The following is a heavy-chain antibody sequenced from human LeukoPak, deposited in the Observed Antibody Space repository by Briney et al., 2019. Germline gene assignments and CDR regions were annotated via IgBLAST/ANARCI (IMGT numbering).Heavy chain of an antibody. CDR3: ARDSPYCGGDCYFDL. J-gene: IGHJ4*02. CDR2: IITIFDTT. D-gene: IGHD2-21*01. CDR1: GGTFSSHA. V-gene: IGHV1-69*06. Sequence: SVKVSCKAFGGTFSSHAISWVRQAPGQGLEWMGRIITIFDTTNYAQKFQGRVTITADISTNTAYLELSSLISEDTAVYYCARDSPYCGGDCYFDLWGQGTPVTVSS.